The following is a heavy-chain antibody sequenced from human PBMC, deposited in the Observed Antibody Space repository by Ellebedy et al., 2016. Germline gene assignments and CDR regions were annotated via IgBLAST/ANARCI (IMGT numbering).Heavy chain of an antibody. CDR3: ARNYVLRFLEWLPHYYYMDV. D-gene: IGHD3-3*01. CDR2: ISAYNGNT. J-gene: IGHJ6*03. CDR1: GYTFTSYG. V-gene: IGHV1-18*01. Sequence: ASVKVSXXASGYTFTSYGISWVRQAPGQGLEWMGWISAYNGNTNYAQKLQGRVTMTTDTSTSTAYMELRSLRSDDTAVYYCARNYVLRFLEWLPHYYYMDVWGKGTTVTVSS.